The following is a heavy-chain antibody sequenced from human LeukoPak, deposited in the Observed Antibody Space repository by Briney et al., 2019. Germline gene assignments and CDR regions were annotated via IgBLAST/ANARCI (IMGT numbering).Heavy chain of an antibody. CDR2: IIPIFGIA. D-gene: IGHD5-18*01. Sequence: ASVRVSCKASGGTFSSYAISWVRQAPGQGLEWMGRIIPIFGIANYAQKFQGRVTITADKSTSTAYMELSSLRSEDTAVYYCARGPIQLWLLGPSEGTNWFDPWGQGTLVTVSS. CDR3: ARGPIQLWLLGPSEGTNWFDP. V-gene: IGHV1-69*04. CDR1: GGTFSSYA. J-gene: IGHJ5*02.